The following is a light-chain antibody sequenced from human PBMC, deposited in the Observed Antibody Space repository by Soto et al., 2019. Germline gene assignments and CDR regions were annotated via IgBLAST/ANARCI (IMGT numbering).Light chain of an antibody. CDR3: QQYNNWPRT. CDR1: QSISSN. CDR2: DAA. V-gene: IGKV3-15*01. Sequence: EIVMTQSPATLSVSPGERATLSCRASQSISSNLAWYQQKPGQAPRLLIYDAATRAAGIPAWFSGSGSGTEFTLTISSLQSEHFAVYYCQQYNNWPRTFGQGTKVEIK. J-gene: IGKJ1*01.